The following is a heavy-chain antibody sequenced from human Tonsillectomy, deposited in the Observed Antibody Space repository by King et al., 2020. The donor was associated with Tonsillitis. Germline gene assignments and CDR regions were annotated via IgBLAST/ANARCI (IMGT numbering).Heavy chain of an antibody. Sequence: VQLPESGPGLVKPSETLSLTCTVSGGSISRYYWSWIRQPPGKGLEWIGYIYYSGSTNYNPSLKSRVTISVDTSKNQFSLKLSSVTAADTAVYYCARGRGISPWGGSGSSYFDYWGQGTLVTVSS. CDR2: IYYSGST. D-gene: IGHD3-10*01. V-gene: IGHV4-59*01. CDR3: ARGRGISPWGGSGSSYFDY. CDR1: GGSISRYY. J-gene: IGHJ4*02.